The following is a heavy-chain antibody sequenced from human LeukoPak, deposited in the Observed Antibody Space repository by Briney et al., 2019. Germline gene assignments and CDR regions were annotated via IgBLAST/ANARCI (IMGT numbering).Heavy chain of an antibody. D-gene: IGHD5-24*01. CDR2: ISGSGGST. Sequence: PGGSLRLSCAASGFTFSSYAMSWVRQAPGKGLEWVSSISGSGGSTYYADSVEGRFTISRDNSKNTLYLQMNSLRAEDTAVYYCAKDRGGYNPNYFDYWGQGTLVTVSS. CDR1: GFTFSSYA. J-gene: IGHJ4*02. CDR3: AKDRGGYNPNYFDY. V-gene: IGHV3-23*01.